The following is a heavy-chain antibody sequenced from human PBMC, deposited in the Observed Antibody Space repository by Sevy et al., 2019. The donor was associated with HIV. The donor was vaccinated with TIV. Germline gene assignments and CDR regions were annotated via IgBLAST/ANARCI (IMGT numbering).Heavy chain of an antibody. D-gene: IGHD2-8*01. CDR3: AREGGTNPHDY. J-gene: IGHJ4*02. CDR2: LSFGCGEI. V-gene: IGHV3-23*01. Sequence: GGSLRLSCAASGFTFSKYSMSWVRQPPGKGLEWVSTLSFGCGEINYADSVKGRFTISRDNSKSSLYLQMNNLTPEDTAVYYCAREGGTNPHDYWGQGTLVTVSS. CDR1: GFTFSKYS.